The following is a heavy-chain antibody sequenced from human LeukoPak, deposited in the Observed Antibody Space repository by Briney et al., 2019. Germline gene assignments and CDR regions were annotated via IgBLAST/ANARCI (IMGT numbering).Heavy chain of an antibody. CDR1: GFTFYDYA. CDR3: AKSIGYYYGSSGYYYFDY. CDR2: ISWNSGSI. V-gene: IGHV3-9*01. D-gene: IGHD3-22*01. J-gene: IGHJ4*02. Sequence: GGSLRLSCAASGFTFYDYAMHWVRQAPGKGLEWVSGISWNSGSIVYADSVKGRFTISRDNAKNSLYLQMNSLRAEDTALCYCAKSIGYYYGSSGYYYFDYWGQGTLVTVSS.